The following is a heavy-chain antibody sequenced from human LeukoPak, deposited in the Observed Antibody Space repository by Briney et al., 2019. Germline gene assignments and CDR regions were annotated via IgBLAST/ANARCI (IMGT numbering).Heavy chain of an antibody. V-gene: IGHV4-39*01. J-gene: IGHJ4*02. CDR1: GGSISSSSYY. CDR2: IYYSGST. Sequence: SETLSFTCTVSGGSISSSSYYWGWIRQPPGKGLEWIGSIYYSGSTYYNPSLKSRVTISVDTSKNQFSLKLSSVTAADTAVYYCARRTKLTYVWGSYRFFDYWGQGTLVTVSS. D-gene: IGHD3-16*02. CDR3: ARRTKLTYVWGSYRFFDY.